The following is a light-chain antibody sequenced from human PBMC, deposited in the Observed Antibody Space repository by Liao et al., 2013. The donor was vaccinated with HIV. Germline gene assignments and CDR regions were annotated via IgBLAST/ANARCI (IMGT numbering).Light chain of an antibody. CDR2: NDS. Sequence: SYVLTQTPSVSVAPGKTASITCGGNNIGSKSVHWYQQKPGQAPVLVIYNDSDRPSGIPERFSGSNFGASATLTISTVEAGDEADYYCQVWDGDSDHVVFGGGTKLTVL. CDR1: NIGSKS. CDR3: QVWDGDSDHVV. J-gene: IGLJ2*01. V-gene: IGLV3-21*04.